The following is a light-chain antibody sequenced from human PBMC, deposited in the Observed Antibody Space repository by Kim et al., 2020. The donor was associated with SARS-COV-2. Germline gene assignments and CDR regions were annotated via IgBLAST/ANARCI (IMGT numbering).Light chain of an antibody. CDR2: DAS. CDR3: QQRSNWLLT. J-gene: IGKJ4*01. Sequence: EIVLTQSPATLSLSPGERATLSCRASQSVSTSLAWYQQKPGQAPRLLIYDASNRATGIPARFGGSGSGTDFTLTISSLEPEDSAIYYCQQRSNWLLTFGGVTKVDIK. CDR1: QSVSTS. V-gene: IGKV3-11*01.